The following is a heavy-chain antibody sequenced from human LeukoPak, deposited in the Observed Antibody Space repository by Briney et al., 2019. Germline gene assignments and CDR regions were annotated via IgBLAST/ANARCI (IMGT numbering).Heavy chain of an antibody. CDR1: GFSLSTSGVG. J-gene: IGHJ5*02. Sequence: SGPTLVNPTQTLTLTCTLSGFSLSTSGVGVGWIRQPPGKALEWPALIYWNDDKRYSPSLKSRLTITKDTSNNQVVLTMTNMDPVDTATYYCAHSVYYGSGSYPNWFDPWGQGTLVTVSS. CDR2: IYWNDDK. CDR3: AHSVYYGSGSYPNWFDP. D-gene: IGHD3-10*01. V-gene: IGHV2-5*01.